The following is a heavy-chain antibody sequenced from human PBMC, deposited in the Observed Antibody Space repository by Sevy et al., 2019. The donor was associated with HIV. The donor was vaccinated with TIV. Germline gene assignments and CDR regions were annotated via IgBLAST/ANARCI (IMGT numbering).Heavy chain of an antibody. CDR2: IYYSGST. V-gene: IGHV4-59*01. D-gene: IGHD3-10*01. Sequence: SETLSLTCTVSGGSISSYYWSWIRQPPGKGLEWIGYIYYSGSTNYNPSLKSRVTISVDTSKNQFSLKLSSVTAADTAVYYCARRAYYGSGSYAFDIWGRGTMVTVSS. J-gene: IGHJ3*02. CDR3: ARRAYYGSGSYAFDI. CDR1: GGSISSYY.